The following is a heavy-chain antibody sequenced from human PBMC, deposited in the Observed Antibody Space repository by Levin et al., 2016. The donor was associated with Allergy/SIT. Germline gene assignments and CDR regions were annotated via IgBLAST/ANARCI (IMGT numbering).Heavy chain of an antibody. D-gene: IGHD6-19*01. CDR3: AKEIQIYSSEWCFDY. CDR2: MSYDGTII. Sequence: GESLKISCAASGFSFSNYGMQWVRQAPGKGLEWVSAMSYDGTIIYYADSVKGRFTVSRDNSKNTLYLQMHSLRAEDTAVYYCAKEIQIYSSEWCFDYWGQGTLVTVSS. V-gene: IGHV3-30*18. J-gene: IGHJ4*02. CDR1: GFSFSNYG.